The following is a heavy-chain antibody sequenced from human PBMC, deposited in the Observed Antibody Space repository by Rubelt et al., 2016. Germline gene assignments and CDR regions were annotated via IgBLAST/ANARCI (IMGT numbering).Heavy chain of an antibody. Sequence: LGGVAVIWYDGSNKYYADSVKGRFTISRDNSKNTVYLQMNSLRAEDTAVYYCVRMPYNWDLNKYYGMDVWGQGTTVTVSS. CDR2: IWYDGSNK. D-gene: IGHD1-20*01. CDR3: VRMPYNWDLNKYYGMDV. J-gene: IGHJ6*02. V-gene: IGHV3-33*01.